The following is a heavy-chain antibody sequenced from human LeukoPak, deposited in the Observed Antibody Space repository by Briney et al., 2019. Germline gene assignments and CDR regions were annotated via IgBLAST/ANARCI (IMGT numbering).Heavy chain of an antibody. CDR1: GGSISSYY. J-gene: IGHJ6*03. CDR2: IYYSGST. CDR3: ARISSSSPYYYYYYMDV. V-gene: IGHV4-59*01. Sequence: SETLSLTCTVSGGSISSYYWSWIRQPPGKGLEWIGYIYYSGSTNYNPSLKSRVTISVDTSKNQFSLKLGSVTAADTAVYYCARISSSSPYYYYYYMDVWGKGTTVTVSS. D-gene: IGHD6-6*01.